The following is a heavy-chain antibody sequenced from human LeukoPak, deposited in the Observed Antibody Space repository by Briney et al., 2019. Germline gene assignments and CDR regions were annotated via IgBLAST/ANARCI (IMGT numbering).Heavy chain of an antibody. V-gene: IGHV5-51*01. CDR1: GYSFTSYW. D-gene: IGHD3-22*01. Sequence: PGESLKISCKGSGYSFTSYWIGWVRQMPGKGLEWMGIIYPGDSDTRYRPSFQGQVTISADKSISTAYLQWSSLKASDTAMYYCARRPSGYYDSSGYSGGDGAFDIWGQGTMVTVSS. J-gene: IGHJ3*02. CDR2: IYPGDSDT. CDR3: ARRPSGYYDSSGYSGGDGAFDI.